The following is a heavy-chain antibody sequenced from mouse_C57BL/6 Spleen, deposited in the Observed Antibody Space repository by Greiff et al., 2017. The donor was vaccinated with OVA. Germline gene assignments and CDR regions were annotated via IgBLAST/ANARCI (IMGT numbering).Heavy chain of an antibody. J-gene: IGHJ2*01. CDR1: GYTFTSYT. V-gene: IGHV1-4*01. Sequence: VQLQQSGAELARPGASVKMSCKASGYTFTSYTMHWVKQRPGQGLEWIGYINPSSGYTKYNQKFKDKATLTADKSSSTAYMQLSSLTSEDSAVYYCARCDPGEYYLDYWGQGTTLTVSS. CDR2: INPSSGYT. CDR3: ARCDPGEYYLDY.